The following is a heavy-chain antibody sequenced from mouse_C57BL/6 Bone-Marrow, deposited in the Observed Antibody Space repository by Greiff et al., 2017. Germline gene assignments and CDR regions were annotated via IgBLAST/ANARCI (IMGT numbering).Heavy chain of an antibody. V-gene: IGHV1-55*01. CDR3: ARRGVYYSNYAWFAY. D-gene: IGHD2-5*01. CDR2: IYPGSGST. CDR1: GYTFTSYW. Sequence: QVQLQQPGAELVKPGASVKMSCKASGYTFTSYWITWVKQRPGQGLEWIGDIYPGSGSTNYNEKFKSKATLTVDTSSSTAYMQLSSLTSEDSAVYYCARRGVYYSNYAWFAYWGQGTLGTVSA. J-gene: IGHJ3*01.